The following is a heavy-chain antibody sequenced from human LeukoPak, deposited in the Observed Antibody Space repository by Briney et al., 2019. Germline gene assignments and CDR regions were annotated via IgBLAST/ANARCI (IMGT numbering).Heavy chain of an antibody. CDR3: ARALRRVRPLEGYYYYMDV. CDR2: MNPNSGNT. CDR1: GYTFTSYD. D-gene: IGHD1-1*01. Sequence: GASVKVSCKASGYTFTSYDINWVRQATGQGLEWMGWMNPNSGNTGYAQKFQGRVTMTRNTSISTAYMELSSLRSEDTAVYYCARALRRVRPLEGYYYYMDVWGKGTTVTVSS. V-gene: IGHV1-8*01. J-gene: IGHJ6*03.